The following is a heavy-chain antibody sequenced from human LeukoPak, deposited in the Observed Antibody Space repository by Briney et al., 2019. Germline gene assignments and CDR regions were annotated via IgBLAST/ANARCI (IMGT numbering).Heavy chain of an antibody. Sequence: GGSLRLSCAASGFTFSSHTVTWVRQAPGRGLEWVSSISSSSSFIHYADSVRGRFTISRDNAKKSLYLQMNSLRAEDTAVYYCARSPLDTSMTIYFDKWGLGTLVTVSS. CDR3: ARSPLDTSMTIYFDK. CDR1: GFTFSSHT. V-gene: IGHV3-21*01. CDR2: ISSSSSFI. D-gene: IGHD3-22*01. J-gene: IGHJ4*02.